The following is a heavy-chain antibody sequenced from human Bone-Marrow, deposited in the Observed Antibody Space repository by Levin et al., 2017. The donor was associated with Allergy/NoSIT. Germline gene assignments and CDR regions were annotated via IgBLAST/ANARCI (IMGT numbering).Heavy chain of an antibody. CDR1: GFIFSNYA. J-gene: IGHJ5*02. Sequence: GESLKISCAASGFIFSNYAMNWARQAPGKGLEWVSSISSSGTYIYYADSVKGRFTTSRDNTKNSLFLQMNSLRAEDTAVYYCTRDLFDFLTGSVPIANWFAAWGQGTLVTVSS. CDR2: ISSSGTYI. D-gene: IGHD3-9*01. V-gene: IGHV3-21*01. CDR3: TRDLFDFLTGSVPIANWFAA.